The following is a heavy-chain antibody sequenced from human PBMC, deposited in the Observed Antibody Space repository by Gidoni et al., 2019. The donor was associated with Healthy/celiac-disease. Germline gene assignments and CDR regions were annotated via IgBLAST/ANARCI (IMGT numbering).Heavy chain of an antibody. CDR3: AKTTRHFYST. D-gene: IGHD4-17*01. CDR2: ISYDGSNK. Sequence: QVQLVESGGGVVQPGRSLRLSCAASGFTFSSYGMHWVRQAPGKGLEWVAVISYDGSNKYYADSVKGRFTISRDNSKNTLYLQMNSLRAEDTAVYYCAKTTRHFYSTWGQGTLVTVSS. CDR1: GFTFSSYG. J-gene: IGHJ5*02. V-gene: IGHV3-30*18.